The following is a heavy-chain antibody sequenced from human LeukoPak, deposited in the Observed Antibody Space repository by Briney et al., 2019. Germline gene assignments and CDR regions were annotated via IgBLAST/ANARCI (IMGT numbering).Heavy chain of an antibody. CDR1: GFTFSDAW. CDR2: MKSKTDGGTA. D-gene: IGHD6-25*01. J-gene: IGHJ4*02. Sequence: GGSLRLSCAASGFTFSDAWMNWVRQAPGKGLEWVGRMKSKTDGGTADFAAPVKGRFTISRDDSKNTLYLQMNSVKTEDTAVYYCTTPHPPYKQRSDYWGQGTLVTVSS. V-gene: IGHV3-15*01. CDR3: TTPHPPYKQRSDY.